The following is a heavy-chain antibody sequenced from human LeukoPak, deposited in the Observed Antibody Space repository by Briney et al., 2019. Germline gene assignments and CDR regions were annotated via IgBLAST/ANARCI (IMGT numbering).Heavy chain of an antibody. J-gene: IGHJ5*02. CDR2: IYYSGST. CDR1: GGSISSYY. D-gene: IGHD1-1*01. CDR3: ARDPWNGSDNWFDP. V-gene: IGHV4-59*01. Sequence: SETLSLTCTVSGGSISSYYWSWIRQPPGKGLEWIGYIYYSGSTNYNPSLKSRVTISVDTSKNQFSLKQSSVTAADTAVYYCARDPWNGSDNWFDPWGQGTLVTVSS.